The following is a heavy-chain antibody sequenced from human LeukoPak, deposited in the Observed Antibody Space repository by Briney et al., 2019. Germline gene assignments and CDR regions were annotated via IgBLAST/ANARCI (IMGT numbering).Heavy chain of an antibody. CDR1: GCTFSNYV. J-gene: IGHJ6*02. Sequence: GGSLRLSCAASGCTFSNYVMNWVRQTPGKGLEWVSAISGNGGSTYYADSVKGRFTISRDNSKITLYLQMNSLRAEDTAVYYCTKWGSGSPSDGMDVWGQGTTVTVSS. CDR3: TKWGSGSPSDGMDV. CDR2: ISGNGGST. V-gene: IGHV3-23*01. D-gene: IGHD3-10*01.